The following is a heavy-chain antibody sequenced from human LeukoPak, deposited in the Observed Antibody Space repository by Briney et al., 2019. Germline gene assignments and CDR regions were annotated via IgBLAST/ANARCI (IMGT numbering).Heavy chain of an antibody. CDR3: ARAIVVVPAAETYDAFDI. V-gene: IGHV1-69*05. CDR1: GYTFTTYG. CDR2: IIPIFGTA. D-gene: IGHD2-2*01. J-gene: IGHJ3*02. Sequence: ASVRVSCKASGYTFTTYGISWVRQAPGQGLEWMGGIIPIFGTANYAQKFQGRVTITTDESTSTAYMELSSLRSEDTAVYYCARAIVVVPAAETYDAFDIWGQGTMVTVSS.